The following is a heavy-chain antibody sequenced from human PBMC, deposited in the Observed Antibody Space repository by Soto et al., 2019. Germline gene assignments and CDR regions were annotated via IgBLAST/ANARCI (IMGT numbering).Heavy chain of an antibody. CDR1: GGSISSGTYF. J-gene: IGHJ4*02. CDR2: IYYSGSA. Sequence: KSSETLSLTCTVSGGSISSGTYFWGWIRQPPGKGLEWIGSIYYSGSAYYNPSLKSRVTIFVDTSNNQFSLKLSSVTAADTAVYYSARRSPVAGFLDYWGQGTLVTVSS. D-gene: IGHD6-19*01. V-gene: IGHV4-39*01. CDR3: ARRSPVAGFLDY.